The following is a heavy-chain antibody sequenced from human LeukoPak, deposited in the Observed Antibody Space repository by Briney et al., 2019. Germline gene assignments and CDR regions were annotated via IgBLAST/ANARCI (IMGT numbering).Heavy chain of an antibody. V-gene: IGHV3-7*01. CDR1: GFTFSSYW. D-gene: IGHD3-3*01. CDR3: ARAKAYDFWSGYETMYYFDY. Sequence: GGSLRLSCAASGFTFSSYWMSWVRQAPGKGLEWVANIKQDGSEKYYVDSVEGRFTISRDNAKNSMYLQMNSLRAEDTAVYYCARAKAYDFWSGYETMYYFDYWGQGTLVTVSS. CDR2: IKQDGSEK. J-gene: IGHJ4*02.